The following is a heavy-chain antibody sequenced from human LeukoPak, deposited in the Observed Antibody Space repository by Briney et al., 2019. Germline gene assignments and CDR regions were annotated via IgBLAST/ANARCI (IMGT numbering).Heavy chain of an antibody. Sequence: ASVKVSCKASGGTFSSYAISWVRQAPGQGLEWMGLINPSGGSTSYAQKFQGRVTMTRDTSTSTVYMELSSLRSEDTAVYYCARGTDVHWFDPWGQGTLVTVSS. J-gene: IGHJ5*02. CDR2: INPSGGST. CDR1: GGTFSSYA. V-gene: IGHV1-46*01. CDR3: ARGTDVHWFDP.